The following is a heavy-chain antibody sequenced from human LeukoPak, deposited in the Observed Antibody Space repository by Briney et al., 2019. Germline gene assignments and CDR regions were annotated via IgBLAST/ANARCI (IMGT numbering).Heavy chain of an antibody. CDR2: IKSKTDGGTT. Sequence: GGSLRLSCAASGFTFSSYAMSWVRQAPGKGLEWVGRIKSKTDGGTTDYAAPVKGRFTISRDDSKNTLYLQMNSLKTEDTAVYYCTTTTELGSLYYYDSSGLDYWGQGTLVTVSS. CDR1: GFTFSSYA. CDR3: TTTTELGSLYYYDSSGLDY. J-gene: IGHJ4*02. D-gene: IGHD3-22*01. V-gene: IGHV3-15*01.